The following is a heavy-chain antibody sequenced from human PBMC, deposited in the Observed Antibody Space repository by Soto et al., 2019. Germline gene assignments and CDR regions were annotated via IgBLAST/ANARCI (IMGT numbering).Heavy chain of an antibody. J-gene: IGHJ6*02. CDR3: ARLYCSGGSCYSGPGVMDF. V-gene: IGHV1-69*13. CDR1: GGTFGSYA. Sequence: ASVKVSCKASGGTFGSYAISWVRQAPGQGLEWMGGIIPIFGTANYAQKFQGRVTITADESTSTAYMELSSLRSEDTAVYYCARLYCSGGSCYSGPGVMDFRGQGSSVIVSS. CDR2: IIPIFGTA. D-gene: IGHD2-15*01.